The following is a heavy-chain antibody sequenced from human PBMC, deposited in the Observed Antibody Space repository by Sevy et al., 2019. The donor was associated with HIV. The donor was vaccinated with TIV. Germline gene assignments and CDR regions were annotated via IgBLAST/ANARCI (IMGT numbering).Heavy chain of an antibody. D-gene: IGHD3-22*01. J-gene: IGHJ4*02. CDR1: GYTLTELS. Sequence: ASVKVSCKVSGYTLTELSMHWVRQAPGKGLEWMGSFDPEDGETIYAQNFQGRVTMTEDRSTDTAYMELSSLRSEDTAVYYCATTKDYNDSSCYPFDYWGQGTLVTVSS. V-gene: IGHV1-24*01. CDR3: ATTKDYNDSSCYPFDY. CDR2: FDPEDGET.